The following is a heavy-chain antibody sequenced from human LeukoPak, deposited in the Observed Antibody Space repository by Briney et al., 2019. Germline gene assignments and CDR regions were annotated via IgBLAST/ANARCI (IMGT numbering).Heavy chain of an antibody. V-gene: IGHV4-34*01. D-gene: IGHD3-10*01. Sequence: SETLSLTCAVYGGSFSGYYWSWIRQPPGKGLEWIGEINHSGSTNYNPSLKSRVTISVDTSKNQFSLKLSSVTAADTAVYYCARVTAYGSGSYYFDYWGQGTLVTVSS. CDR3: ARVTAYGSGSYYFDY. J-gene: IGHJ4*02. CDR1: GGSFSGYY. CDR2: INHSGST.